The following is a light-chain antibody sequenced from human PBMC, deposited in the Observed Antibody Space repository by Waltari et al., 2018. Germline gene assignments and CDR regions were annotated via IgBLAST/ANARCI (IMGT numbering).Light chain of an antibody. CDR2: GAS. CDR1: PSVSSSY. CDR3: QQYGSSPLMYT. V-gene: IGKV3-20*01. J-gene: IGKJ2*01. Sequence: ELVLTQSPGTLPLSLGERAPLSCRASPSVSSSYLAWYQQKPGQAPRLLIYGASSRATGIPDRCSGSGSGTDFTLTISRLEPEDFAVYYCQQYGSSPLMYTFGQGTKLEIK.